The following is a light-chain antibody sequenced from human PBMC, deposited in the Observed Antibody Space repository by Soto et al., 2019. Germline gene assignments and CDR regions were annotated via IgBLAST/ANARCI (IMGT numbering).Light chain of an antibody. Sequence: EIVMTQSPATLSVSPGERATLSCRASQSISSTLAWYQQKPGQAPRLIIYGASVRATGIPARFSGSGSGTEFTLTISSLQSEDFAVYYCQKYNNWPPAAFGQGTKLEIK. V-gene: IGKV3-15*01. CDR1: QSISST. CDR2: GAS. J-gene: IGKJ2*01. CDR3: QKYNNWPPAA.